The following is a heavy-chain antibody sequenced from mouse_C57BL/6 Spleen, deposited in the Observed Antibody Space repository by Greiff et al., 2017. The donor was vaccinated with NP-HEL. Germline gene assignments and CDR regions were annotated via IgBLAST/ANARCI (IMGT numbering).Heavy chain of an antibody. CDR3: ASDGYYVR. CDR1: GFTFSSYG. Sequence: EVKLMESGGDLVKPGGSLKLSCAASGFTFSSYGMSWVRQTPDKRLEWVATISSGGSYTYYPDSVKGRFTISRDNAKNTLYLQMSSLKSEDTAMYYCASDGYYVRGGQGTTLTVSS. D-gene: IGHD2-3*01. V-gene: IGHV5-6*01. CDR2: ISSGGSYT. J-gene: IGHJ2*01.